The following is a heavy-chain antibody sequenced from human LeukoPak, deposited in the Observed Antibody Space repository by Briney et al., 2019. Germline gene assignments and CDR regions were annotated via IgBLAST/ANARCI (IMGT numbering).Heavy chain of an antibody. Sequence: GGSLRLSCEASGFTFHTYNMFWVRQAPGKRLESVAVFSYDGKHIDYAASVQGRFIISRDITRNTLHLDMSNLRDEDTAVYYCGRGRVPHWDYVGPFGGWGQGGLVGLSS. V-gene: IGHV3-30*04. CDR1: GFTFHTYN. CDR2: FSYDGKHI. CDR3: GRGRVPHWDYVGPFGG. D-gene: IGHD3-16*01. J-gene: IGHJ4*01.